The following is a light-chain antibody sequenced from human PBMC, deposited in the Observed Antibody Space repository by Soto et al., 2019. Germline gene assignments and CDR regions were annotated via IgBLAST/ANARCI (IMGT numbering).Light chain of an antibody. CDR3: QRYDSLRT. J-gene: IGKJ1*01. Sequence: EIALTQSPGTLSLSPGERATLSCRASQSVRSNFLAWYQQKPGQAPRLLIYGASNRATGIPDRFSGSGSGTDFTLTITRLEPEDFAMYYCQRYDSLRTFGQGTKVDIK. V-gene: IGKV3-20*01. CDR2: GAS. CDR1: QSVRSNF.